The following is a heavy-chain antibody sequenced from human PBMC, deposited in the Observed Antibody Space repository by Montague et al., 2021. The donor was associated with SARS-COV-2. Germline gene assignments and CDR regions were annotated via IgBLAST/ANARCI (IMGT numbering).Heavy chain of an antibody. Sequence: SETLSFTCAVYGGSFSDYKWTWIRQSPGKGLEWLGQISHSGSANYNPSLKSRVTISVDTAKNQFSLKLSSVTAADTAVYYCARGVPGYWGQGTLVTVSS. CDR1: GGSFSDYK. J-gene: IGHJ4*02. V-gene: IGHV4-34*01. CDR2: ISHSGSA. D-gene: IGHD4/OR15-4a*01. CDR3: ARGVPGY.